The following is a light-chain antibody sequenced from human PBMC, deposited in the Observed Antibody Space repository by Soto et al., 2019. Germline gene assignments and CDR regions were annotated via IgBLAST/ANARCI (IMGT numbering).Light chain of an antibody. V-gene: IGKV3-15*01. CDR3: QQYNNWPM. CDR2: GAS. J-gene: IGKJ1*01. Sequence: EMVVTQSPATLSLSPGERATLSCRASHSISRFVALFQQKPGQAPRLLIYGASTRATGIPARFSGSGSGTEFTLTISSLQSEDFAVYYCQQYNNWPMFGQGTKVDIK. CDR1: HSISRF.